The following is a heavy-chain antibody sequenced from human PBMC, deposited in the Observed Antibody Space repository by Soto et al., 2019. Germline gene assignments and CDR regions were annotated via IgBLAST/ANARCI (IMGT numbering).Heavy chain of an antibody. CDR3: AGVGPYCGGDCYSPPP. V-gene: IGHV4-38-2*02. D-gene: IGHD2-21*02. CDR2: IYHSRST. Sequence: PSETLSLTCTVSGYSIRNGYYWGWIRQPPGKGLEWIGTIYHSRSTYYNPSLKSRVTISVDASENHVSLKLSSVTAADTAVYYCAGVGPYCGGDCYSPPPWGQGTLVTSPQ. CDR1: GYSIRNGYY. J-gene: IGHJ5*02.